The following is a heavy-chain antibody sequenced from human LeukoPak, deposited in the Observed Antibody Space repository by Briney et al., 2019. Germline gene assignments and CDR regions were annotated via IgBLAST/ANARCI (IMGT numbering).Heavy chain of an antibody. V-gene: IGHV3-66*01. CDR2: IYSGGST. Sequence: EGSLRLSCAASGFTVSSNYMSWVRQAPGKGLEWVSVIYSGGSTYYADSVKGRFTISRDNSKNTLYLQMNSLRADDTAVYYCARVRDGDYYDYWGQGTQVTVSS. J-gene: IGHJ4*02. CDR1: GFTVSSNY. CDR3: ARVRDGDYYDY. D-gene: IGHD4-17*01.